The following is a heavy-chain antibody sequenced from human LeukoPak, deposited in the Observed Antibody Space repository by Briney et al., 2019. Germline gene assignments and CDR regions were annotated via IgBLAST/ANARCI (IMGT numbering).Heavy chain of an antibody. Sequence: GGSLRLSCAASGFTFTDHDMSWVRQAPGKGLEWVSGIGGSGTSTYYADSVKGRFTISRDNSKNTLYLQMNSLRAEDTAVYYYTRRTIFAGLDVWGQGTTVTVSS. CDR2: IGGSGTST. D-gene: IGHD3-3*01. J-gene: IGHJ6*02. CDR1: GFTFTDHD. CDR3: TRRTIFAGLDV. V-gene: IGHV3-23*01.